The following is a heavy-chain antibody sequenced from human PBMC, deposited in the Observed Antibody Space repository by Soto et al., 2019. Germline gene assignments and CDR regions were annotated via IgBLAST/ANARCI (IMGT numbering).Heavy chain of an antibody. CDR3: ARGGPGYCSGGSCYFWWFDT. Sequence: ASVKVSCKASGYTFTSYGISWVRQAPGQGLEWMGWISAYNGNTNYAQKLQGRVTMTTDTSTSTAYMELRSLRSDDTAVYYCARGGPGYCSGGSCYFWWFDTRGQRTLVTVSS. V-gene: IGHV1-18*01. CDR1: GYTFTSYG. J-gene: IGHJ5*02. CDR2: ISAYNGNT. D-gene: IGHD2-15*01.